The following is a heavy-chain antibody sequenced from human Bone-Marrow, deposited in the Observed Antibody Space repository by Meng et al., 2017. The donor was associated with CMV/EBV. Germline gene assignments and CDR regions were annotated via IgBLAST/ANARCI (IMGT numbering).Heavy chain of an antibody. D-gene: IGHD2-2*01. V-gene: IGHV3-11*04. CDR1: GFTFGDSY. Sequence: GGSLRLSCAASGFTFGDSYMSWIRQAPGKGLEWLSYISFSGRTTYHADSIKGRFTISRDNARKTVYLQMNSLTVEDTAVYYCARSFVVVPAALDYWGQGTLVTVSS. CDR2: ISFSGRTT. J-gene: IGHJ4*02. CDR3: ARSFVVVPAALDY.